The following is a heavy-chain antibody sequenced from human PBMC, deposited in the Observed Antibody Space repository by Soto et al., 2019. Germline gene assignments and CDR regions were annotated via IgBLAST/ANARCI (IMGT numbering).Heavy chain of an antibody. Sequence: SETLSLTCAVYGGSFSGYYWSWIRQPPGKGLEWIGEINHSGSTNYNPSLKSRVTISVDTSKNQFSLKLSSVTAADTAVYYCARGDIGSSWYEFNNWFDPWGQGTLVTISS. CDR2: INHSGST. D-gene: IGHD6-13*01. CDR1: GGSFSGYY. V-gene: IGHV4-34*01. J-gene: IGHJ5*02. CDR3: ARGDIGSSWYEFNNWFDP.